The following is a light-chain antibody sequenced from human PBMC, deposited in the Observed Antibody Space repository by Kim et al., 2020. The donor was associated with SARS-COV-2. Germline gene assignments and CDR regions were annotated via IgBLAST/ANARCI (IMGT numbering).Light chain of an antibody. CDR2: DVS. Sequence: QSALTQPASVSGSPGQSITISCTGTSSDVGGYNYVSWYQQHPGKAPKLMIYDVSKRPSGVSNLFSGSKSGNTASLTISGLQAEDEADYYCSSYTSSRPWVFGGRTQLTVL. CDR1: SSDVGGYNY. J-gene: IGLJ3*02. V-gene: IGLV2-14*01. CDR3: SSYTSSRPWV.